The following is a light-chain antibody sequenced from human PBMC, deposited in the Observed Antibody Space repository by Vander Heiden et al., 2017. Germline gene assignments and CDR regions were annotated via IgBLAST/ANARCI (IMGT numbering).Light chain of an antibody. V-gene: IGKV1-5*03. Sequence: DIPMTPSPSISSPSVGDRVSLTWYQQKPGEAPKLLIYKASVLETMVPARFSGSGSGTEFTLTISSLQPDDFATYYCQQCNTFSFGGGTKVEIK. J-gene: IGKJ4*01. CDR2: KAS. CDR3: QQCNTFS.